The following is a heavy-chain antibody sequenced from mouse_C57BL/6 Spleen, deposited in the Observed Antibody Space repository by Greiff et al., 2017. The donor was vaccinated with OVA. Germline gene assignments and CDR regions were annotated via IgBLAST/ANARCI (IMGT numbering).Heavy chain of an antibody. CDR2: IYPGSGST. CDR1: GYTFTSYW. J-gene: IGHJ2*01. CDR3: ERSGASAFDY. V-gene: IGHV1-55*01. Sequence: QVQLKQPGAELVKPGASVKMSCKASGYTFTSYWIPWVKQRPGQGLEWIGDIYPGSGSTNYNEKFKSKATLTVDTSSSTAYMQLSSLTSEDSAVYYCERSGASAFDYWGQGTTLTVSS. D-gene: IGHD3-1*01.